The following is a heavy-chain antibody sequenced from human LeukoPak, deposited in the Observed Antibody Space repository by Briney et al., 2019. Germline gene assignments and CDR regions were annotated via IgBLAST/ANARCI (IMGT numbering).Heavy chain of an antibody. CDR2: IYPGDSDT. D-gene: IGHD4-23*01. CDR1: GSTFTSYW. J-gene: IGHJ4*02. CDR3: ARRLDYGGNSHGY. V-gene: IGHV5-51*01. Sequence: GESLKISCQGSGSTFTSYWIGWVRKLPGKGLEWMGIIYPGDSDTRYSPSFQGQVTISADKSISTAYLQWSSLKASDTAIYYCARRLDYGGNSHGYWGQGTLVTVPS.